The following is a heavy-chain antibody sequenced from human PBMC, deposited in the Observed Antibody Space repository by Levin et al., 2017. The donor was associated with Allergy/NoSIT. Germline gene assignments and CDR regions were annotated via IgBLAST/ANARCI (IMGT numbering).Heavy chain of an antibody. V-gene: IGHV3-7*02. CDR2: IKQDGSEK. D-gene: IGHD6-19*01. CDR1: GFTFSSYW. CDR3: ARCPSSGWYWGSGYYFDY. Sequence: GESLKISCAASGFTFSSYWMSWVRQAPGKGLEWVANIKQDGSEKYYVDSVKGRFTISRDNAKNSLYLQMNSLRAEDTAVYYCARCPSSGWYWGSGYYFDYWGQGTLVTVSS. J-gene: IGHJ4*02.